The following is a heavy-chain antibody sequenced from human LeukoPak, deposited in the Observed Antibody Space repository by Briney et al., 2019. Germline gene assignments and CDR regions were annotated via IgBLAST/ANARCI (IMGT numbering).Heavy chain of an antibody. CDR2: TYYRSKWYN. D-gene: IGHD2-15*01. J-gene: IGHJ5*02. CDR3: ARESWDIEGYNWFDP. CDR1: GDSVSSNSAT. V-gene: IGHV6-1*01. Sequence: SQTLSLTCAISGDSVSSNSATWNWIRQSPSRGLEWLGRTYYRSKWYNDYAVSVKSRITINPDTSKNQFSLQLNSVTPEDAAVYYCARESWDIEGYNWFDPWGQGTLVTVSS.